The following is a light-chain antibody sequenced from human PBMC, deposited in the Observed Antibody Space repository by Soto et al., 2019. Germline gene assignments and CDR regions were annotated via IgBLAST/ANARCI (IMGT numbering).Light chain of an antibody. CDR2: GAS. CDR1: QSLSSTY. J-gene: IGKJ4*01. Sequence: EIVLTQSPGTLSLSPGERATLFCSASQSLSSTYLAWYQQRPGQAPRRLIFGASNKATGIPDRFRGSGSGIDFTLTISRLEPGDFAVYYCQRYGSSSLSFGGGTRVEI. CDR3: QRYGSSSLS. V-gene: IGKV3-20*01.